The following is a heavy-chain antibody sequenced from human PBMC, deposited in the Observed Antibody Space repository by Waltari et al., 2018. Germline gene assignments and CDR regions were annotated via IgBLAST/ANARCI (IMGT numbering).Heavy chain of an antibody. J-gene: IGHJ4*02. Sequence: QVQLVQSGAEVKKPGSSVKVSCKASGGTFGRFAISWVRQAAGEGIEWMGGIIPKIGASNYAQKFQGRVTITADDSTRIAYMEVSSLRFEDTAVYFCATDTSPPYWGQGTLVIVSS. CDR1: GGTFGRFA. V-gene: IGHV1-69*01. CDR2: IIPKIGAS. CDR3: ATDTSPPY. D-gene: IGHD2-2*01.